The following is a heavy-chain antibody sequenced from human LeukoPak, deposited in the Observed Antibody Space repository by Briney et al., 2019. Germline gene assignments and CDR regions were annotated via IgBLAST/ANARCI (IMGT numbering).Heavy chain of an antibody. V-gene: IGHV3-30*18. Sequence: PGGSLRLSCAASGFTFSSYGMHWVRQAPGKGLEWVAVILNDGSYKNYADSVKGRFTISRDNSKSMLYLQMNSLRAEDTAVYYCVKDGESLKGEGDYWGQGTLVTVSS. J-gene: IGHJ4*02. D-gene: IGHD3-16*01. CDR3: VKDGESLKGEGDY. CDR2: ILNDGSYK. CDR1: GFTFSSYG.